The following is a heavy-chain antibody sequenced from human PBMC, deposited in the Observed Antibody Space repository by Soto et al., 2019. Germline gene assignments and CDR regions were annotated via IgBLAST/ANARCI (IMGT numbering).Heavy chain of an antibody. CDR3: ARARYDSSGYYDFDY. Sequence: EPLSLTCTVSVASISGYYWSWIRQPPGKGLEWIGYIYYSGSTIYNPSLKSRVTISVDTSKNQFSLKLSSVTAADTAVYYCARARYDSSGYYDFDYWGQGTLVTGSS. CDR1: VASISGYY. CDR2: IYYSGST. J-gene: IGHJ4*02. D-gene: IGHD3-22*01. V-gene: IGHV4-59*01.